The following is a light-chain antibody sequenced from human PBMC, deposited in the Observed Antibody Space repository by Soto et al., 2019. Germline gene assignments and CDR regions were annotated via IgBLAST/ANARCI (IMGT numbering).Light chain of an antibody. CDR1: QTISSW. CDR3: QHYNSYSEA. CDR2: KAS. V-gene: IGKV1-5*03. J-gene: IGKJ1*01. Sequence: DIQMTQSPSPLSGSVGDRVTITCRARQTISSWLAWYQQKPGKAPKLLIYKASTLKSGVPSRISGSGSGTEFTLTISSLQPDDFATNYCQHYNSYSEAFGEGTKVELK.